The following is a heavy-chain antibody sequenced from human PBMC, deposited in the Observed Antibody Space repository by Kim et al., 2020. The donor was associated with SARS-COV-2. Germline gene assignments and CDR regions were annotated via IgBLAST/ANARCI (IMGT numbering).Heavy chain of an antibody. V-gene: IGHV3-53*01. D-gene: IGHD2-2*01. CDR3: ARYHTRGLDY. Sequence: TFYADSVKGRFAISRDNSKNTVSLQMNTLRAEDTAVYYCARYHTRGLDYWGLGTLVTVSS. J-gene: IGHJ4*02. CDR2: T.